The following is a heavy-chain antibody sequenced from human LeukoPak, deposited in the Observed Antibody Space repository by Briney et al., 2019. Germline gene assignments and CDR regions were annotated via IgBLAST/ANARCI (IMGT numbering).Heavy chain of an antibody. Sequence: ASVKASCKASGYTFTGYYIHWVRQAPGQGPEWMGWINPHSGGTNYAQKFQGRVTMTRDTSISTAYMELSSLRSDDTAMYYCARDLLMYYSGSGESTWGQGTQVTVSS. CDR2: INPHSGGT. J-gene: IGHJ5*02. D-gene: IGHD3-10*01. CDR3: ARDLLMYYSGSGEST. CDR1: GYTFTGYY. V-gene: IGHV1-2*02.